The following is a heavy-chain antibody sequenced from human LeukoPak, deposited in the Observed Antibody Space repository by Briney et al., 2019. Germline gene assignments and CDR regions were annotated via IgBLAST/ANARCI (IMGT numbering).Heavy chain of an antibody. J-gene: IGHJ3*02. Sequence: DSVKGRFSVSRDNSKNTLSLRMNSLRAEDTAVYYCARDIALVDFWSGWAAFDIWGQGTMVIVSS. V-gene: IGHV3-30*07. D-gene: IGHD3-3*01. CDR3: ARDIALVDFWSGWAAFDI.